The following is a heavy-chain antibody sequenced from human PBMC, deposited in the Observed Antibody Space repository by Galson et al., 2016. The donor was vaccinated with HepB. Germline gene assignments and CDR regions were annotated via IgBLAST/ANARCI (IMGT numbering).Heavy chain of an antibody. D-gene: IGHD5-18*01. V-gene: IGHV3-48*02. CDR3: TRDGGYSGYGMDV. J-gene: IGHJ6*02. CDR1: GFTLSTYS. Sequence: SLRLSCAGTGFTLSTYSMNWVRQAPGKGLEWRSHIIHTSSFTYYADSLKGRFTNSRNDAQNSLYLQMNSLRDEDKAVYYCTRDGGYSGYGMDVWGQGTTVTVSS. CDR2: IIHTSSFT.